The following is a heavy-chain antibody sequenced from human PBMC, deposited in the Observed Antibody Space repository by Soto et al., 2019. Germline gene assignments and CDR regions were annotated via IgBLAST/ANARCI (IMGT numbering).Heavy chain of an antibody. CDR1: GDSISNDNW. D-gene: IGHD5-18*01. V-gene: IGHV4-4*02. J-gene: IGHJ3*02. CDR3: ARVVNAPGSGYIFGPDDAFDI. Sequence: TLSLTCTVSGDSISNDNWWSWVRQPPGKGLEWIGEIYHSGSTNSNPSLKSRVTISVDTSKNQFSLKLSSVTAADTAMYYCARVVNAPGSGYIFGPDDAFDIWGQGTVVTVSS. CDR2: IYHSGST.